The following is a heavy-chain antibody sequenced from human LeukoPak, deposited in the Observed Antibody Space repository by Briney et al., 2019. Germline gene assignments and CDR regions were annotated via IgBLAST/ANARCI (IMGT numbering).Heavy chain of an antibody. CDR2: VYYSGST. CDR3: ARVAAGTFYFDY. J-gene: IGHJ4*02. CDR1: GGSISSSSYY. D-gene: IGHD6-13*01. V-gene: IGHV4-39*01. Sequence: PSETLSLTCTVSGGSISSSSYYWGWIRQPPGKGLEWIGSVYYSGSTYYNPSLKSRVTISVDTSKNQFSLKLSSVTAADTAVYYCARVAAGTFYFDYWGQGTLVTVSS.